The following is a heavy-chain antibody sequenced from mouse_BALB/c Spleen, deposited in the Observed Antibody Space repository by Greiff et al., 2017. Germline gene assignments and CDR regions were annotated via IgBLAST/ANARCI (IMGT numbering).Heavy chain of an antibody. D-gene: IGHD2-1*01. CDR1: GYTFTSYV. Sequence: VQLQQSGPELVKPGASVKMSCKASGYTFTSYVMHWVKQKPGQGLEWIGYINPYNDGTKYNEKFKGKATLTSDKSSSTAYMELSSLTSEDSAVYYCARLSGYYGNGFAYWGQGTLVTVSA. V-gene: IGHV1-14*01. J-gene: IGHJ3*01. CDR3: ARLSGYYGNGFAY. CDR2: INPYNDGT.